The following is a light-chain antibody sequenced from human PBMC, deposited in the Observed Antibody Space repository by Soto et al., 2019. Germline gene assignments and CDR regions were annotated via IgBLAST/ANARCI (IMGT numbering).Light chain of an antibody. CDR2: EVS. CDR3: CAYTSSGTRV. J-gene: IGLJ1*01. Sequence: QSVLTQPAPVSGSPGQSITISCTGTSSDVGGYNYVSWYQQYPGKAPQLMIYEVSNRPSGVSNRFSGSKSGNTASLTISGLQAEDEADYYCCAYTSSGTRVFGTGTKVTVL. CDR1: SSDVGGYNY. V-gene: IGLV2-14*01.